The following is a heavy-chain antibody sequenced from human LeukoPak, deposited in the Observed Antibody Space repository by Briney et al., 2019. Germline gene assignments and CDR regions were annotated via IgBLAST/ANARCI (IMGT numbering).Heavy chain of an antibody. CDR2: ISYDGSNK. CDR1: GFTFSSYG. J-gene: IGHJ4*02. Sequence: PGGSLRLSCAASGFTFSSYGMHWVRQAPGKGLEWVAVISYDGSNKYYADSVKGRFTISRDNSKNTLYLQMNSLRAEDTAVYYCAKELTPIAAAGLYYFDYWGQGTLVTVSS. D-gene: IGHD6-13*01. CDR3: AKELTPIAAAGLYYFDY. V-gene: IGHV3-30*18.